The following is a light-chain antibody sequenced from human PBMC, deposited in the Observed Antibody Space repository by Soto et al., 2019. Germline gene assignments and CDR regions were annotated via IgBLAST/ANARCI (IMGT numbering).Light chain of an antibody. J-gene: IGLJ1*01. Sequence: QSVLTQPPSVSGAPGQRVTISCTGSGSNIGAGYDVHWYQQLPGTAPKLLIFANINRPSGVPDRFSGSKSGASASLAITGLRAEDEADYYFQSYDSSLSGYVFGTGTKLTVL. CDR2: ANI. CDR1: GSNIGAGYD. V-gene: IGLV1-40*01. CDR3: QSYDSSLSGYV.